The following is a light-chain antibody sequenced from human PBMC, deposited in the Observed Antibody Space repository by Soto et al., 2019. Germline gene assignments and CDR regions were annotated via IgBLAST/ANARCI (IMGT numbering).Light chain of an antibody. CDR2: DVS. Sequence: QSVLTQPASVSGSPGRSITISCTGTSSDVGGYNYVSWYQQHPGKAPKLMIYDVSNRPLGVSNRFSGSKSGNTASLTISGLQAEDEADYYCSSYTSSSTGVFGGGTKLTVL. CDR3: SSYTSSSTGV. CDR1: SSDVGGYNY. V-gene: IGLV2-14*01. J-gene: IGLJ2*01.